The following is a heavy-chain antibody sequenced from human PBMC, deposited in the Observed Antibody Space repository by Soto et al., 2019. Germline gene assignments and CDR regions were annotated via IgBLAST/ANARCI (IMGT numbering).Heavy chain of an antibody. CDR2: INQDGSEK. CDR1: GFTFSSYW. J-gene: IGHJ6*02. D-gene: IGHD6-13*01. Sequence: EVQLVESGGGLVQPGGSLRLSCAASGFTFSSYWMSWVRQAPGKGLEWVANINQDGSEKFYVDSVKGRSTISRDNAKKSQYLQMNTLRVEDTAVYYCARDGSSSWYSYYYNGMDVWGQGTTVTVSS. V-gene: IGHV3-7*05. CDR3: ARDGSSSWYSYYYNGMDV.